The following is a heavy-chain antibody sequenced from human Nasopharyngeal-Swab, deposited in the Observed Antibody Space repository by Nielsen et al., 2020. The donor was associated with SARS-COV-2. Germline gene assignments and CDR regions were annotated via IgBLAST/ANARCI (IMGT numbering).Heavy chain of an antibody. J-gene: IGHJ1*01. CDR1: GFTFSKYW. V-gene: IGHV3-7*01. CDR2: IKEDGSEK. CDR3: AKAGSAEYFQH. Sequence: GSLKISCVASGFTFSKYWMNWVRQAPGKGLEWVANIKEDGSEKHYVDSVKGRFTISRDNSKNTLYLQMNSLRAEDTAVYYCAKAGSAEYFQHWGQGTLVTVSS. D-gene: IGHD3-10*01.